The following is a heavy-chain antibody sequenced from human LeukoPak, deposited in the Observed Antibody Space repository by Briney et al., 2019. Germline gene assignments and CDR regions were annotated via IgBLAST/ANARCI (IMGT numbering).Heavy chain of an antibody. CDR3: ARDGMTTVTTDAFDI. D-gene: IGHD4-17*01. CDR2: ISGSGDST. J-gene: IGHJ3*02. CDR1: GFTFSTFA. V-gene: IGHV3-23*01. Sequence: GGSLRLSCAASGFTFSTFAMNWVRQAPGKGLEWVSAISGSGDSTYFGDSVKGRFTISRDNSKSVLYLQMNTLRAEDTAVYYCARDGMTTVTTDAFDIWGQGTMVTVSS.